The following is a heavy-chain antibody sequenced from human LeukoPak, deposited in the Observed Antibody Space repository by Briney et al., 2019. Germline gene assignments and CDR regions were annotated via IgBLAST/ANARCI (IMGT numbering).Heavy chain of an antibody. CDR1: GGTFSSYA. Sequence: APVKVSCKASGGTFSSYAISWVRQAPGQGLEWMGGIIPIFGTANYAQKFQGRVTITADESTSTAYMELSSLRSEDTAVYYCARVALDAFDIWGQGTMVTVSS. CDR2: IIPIFGTA. J-gene: IGHJ3*02. V-gene: IGHV1-69*01. CDR3: ARVALDAFDI.